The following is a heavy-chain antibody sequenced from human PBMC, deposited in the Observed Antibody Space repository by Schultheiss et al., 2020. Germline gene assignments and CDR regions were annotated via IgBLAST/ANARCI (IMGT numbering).Heavy chain of an antibody. Sequence: GGSLRLSCAASGFTFSSYAMNWVRKAPGKGLEWVAAITFDGEHTFHADSVKGRFAVSRDNSKSTVFLQMNRLRAEDTAVYYCAKDQYMNGPYYSDLWGQGTQVTVSS. CDR2: ITFDGEHT. D-gene: IGHD6-6*01. J-gene: IGHJ4*02. CDR1: GFTFSSYA. V-gene: IGHV3-23*01. CDR3: AKDQYMNGPYYSDL.